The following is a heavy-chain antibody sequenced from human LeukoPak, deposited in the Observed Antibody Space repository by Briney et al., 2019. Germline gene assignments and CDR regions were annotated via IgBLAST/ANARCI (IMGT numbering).Heavy chain of an antibody. D-gene: IGHD6-19*01. Sequence: PGGSLRLSCAASGFTFDDYGMSWVRHAPGKGLEWVSGVNWSGGSTGYADSVKGRFTTSRDNAKNSLYLQMNSLRAEDTALYYCGRHSSGWYFHYYYYMDVWGKGTTVTVSS. J-gene: IGHJ6*03. V-gene: IGHV3-20*04. CDR2: VNWSGGST. CDR1: GFTFDDYG. CDR3: GRHSSGWYFHYYYYMDV.